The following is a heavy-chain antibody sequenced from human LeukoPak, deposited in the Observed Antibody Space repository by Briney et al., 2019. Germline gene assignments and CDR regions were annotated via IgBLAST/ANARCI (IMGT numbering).Heavy chain of an antibody. V-gene: IGHV4-4*07. CDR2: IYTSGST. J-gene: IGHJ4*02. CDR1: GGSISSYY. D-gene: IGHD3-22*01. CDR3: ARGQMEDYYDSSGCYYLWYFDY. Sequence: SETLSLTCTVSGGSISSYYWSWIRQPAGKVLDWIGRIYTSGSTNYNPSLKSRVTMSVDTSKNQFSLKLSSVTAADTAVYYCARGQMEDYYDSSGCYYLWYFDYWGQGTLVTVSS.